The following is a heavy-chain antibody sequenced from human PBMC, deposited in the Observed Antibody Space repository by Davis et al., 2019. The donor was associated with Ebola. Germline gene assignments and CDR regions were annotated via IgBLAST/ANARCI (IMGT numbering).Heavy chain of an antibody. CDR1: GFTFSSYA. V-gene: IGHV3-23*01. CDR2: ISGSGDST. Sequence: GESLKISCAASGFTFSSYAMSWVRQAPGKGLEWVSAISGSGDSTYYADSVKGRFTISRDNSKNTLYLDMNSVRAEDTAIYYCAKDFTISTWGQGTLVTVSS. CDR3: AKDFTIST. J-gene: IGHJ5*02. D-gene: IGHD3-3*01.